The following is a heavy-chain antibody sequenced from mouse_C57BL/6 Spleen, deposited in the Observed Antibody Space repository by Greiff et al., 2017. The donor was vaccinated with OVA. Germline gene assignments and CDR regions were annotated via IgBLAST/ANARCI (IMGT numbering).Heavy chain of an antibody. D-gene: IGHD1-1*01. Sequence: QVQLQQSGAELARPGASVKLSCKASGYTFTSSGISWVKQRTGQGLEWIGEIYPRSGNTYYNEKFKGKATLSADKSSSTAYMELRSLTSEDSAVYFCAREGNYYGSSEDAMDYWGQGTSVTVSS. J-gene: IGHJ4*01. CDR3: AREGNYYGSSEDAMDY. V-gene: IGHV1-81*01. CDR2: IYPRSGNT. CDR1: GYTFTSSG.